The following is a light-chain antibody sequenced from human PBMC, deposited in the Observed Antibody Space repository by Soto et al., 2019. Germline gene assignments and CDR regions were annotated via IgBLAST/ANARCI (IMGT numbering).Light chain of an antibody. CDR3: QQRSNWPGFT. CDR2: DAS. J-gene: IGKJ4*01. CDR1: QSVSSY. V-gene: IGKV3-11*01. Sequence: EIVLTQSPATLSLSPGERATLSCRASQSVSSYLAWYQQKPGQAPKLLIYDASNRATGIPARFSGSGSGTDFTLTISSLEPEDVAVYYCQQRSNWPGFTFGGGTKVEIK.